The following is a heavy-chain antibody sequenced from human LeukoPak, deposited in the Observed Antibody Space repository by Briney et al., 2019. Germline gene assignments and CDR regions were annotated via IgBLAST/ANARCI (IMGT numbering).Heavy chain of an antibody. CDR2: ISSSGSTI. D-gene: IGHD3-10*01. Sequence: PGGSLRLSCAASGFTFSSYEMNWVRQAPGKGLEWVSYISSSGSTIYYADSVKGRFTISRDNAKNSLHLQMNSLRAEDTAVYYCARDGMVRGVLEYYYYGMDVWGKGTTVTVSS. CDR1: GFTFSSYE. J-gene: IGHJ6*04. CDR3: ARDGMVRGVLEYYYYGMDV. V-gene: IGHV3-48*03.